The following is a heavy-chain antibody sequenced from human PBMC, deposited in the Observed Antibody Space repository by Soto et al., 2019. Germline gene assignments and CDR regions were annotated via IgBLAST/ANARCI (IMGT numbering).Heavy chain of an antibody. Sequence: GESLKISCKGSGYTFTDYWIGWVRQLPGKGLEWMGIIYPGDSDTRYSPSFQGRFTISRDNSKNTLYLQMTSLRTEDTALYYCAKLDEGGLQYAYYAMDVWGQGTTVTVSS. J-gene: IGHJ6*02. CDR3: AKLDEGGLQYAYYAMDV. D-gene: IGHD2-15*01. CDR1: GYTFTDYW. V-gene: IGHV5-51*01. CDR2: IYPGDSDT.